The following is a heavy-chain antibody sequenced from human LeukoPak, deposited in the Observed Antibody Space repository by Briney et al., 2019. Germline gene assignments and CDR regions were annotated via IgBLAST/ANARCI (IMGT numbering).Heavy chain of an antibody. J-gene: IGHJ4*02. CDR3: ARDLEVRGNRLDY. CDR1: GFTFSDHY. Sequence: PGGSLRLSCAASGFTFSDHYMSWIRQVPGKGLEWVSYISSSGSTIYYADSVKGRFTISRDNAKNSLYLQMNSLRAEDTVVYYCARDLEVRGNRLDYWGQGTLVTVSS. CDR2: ISSSGSTI. D-gene: IGHD3-10*01. V-gene: IGHV3-11*01.